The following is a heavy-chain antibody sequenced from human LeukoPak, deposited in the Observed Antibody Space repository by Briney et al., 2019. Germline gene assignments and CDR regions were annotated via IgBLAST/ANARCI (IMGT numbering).Heavy chain of an antibody. CDR3: ARFGTVGASGDAFDI. CDR2: ISFGGGHI. J-gene: IGHJ3*02. D-gene: IGHD1-26*01. CDR1: RFTFSSYS. Sequence: GGSLRLSCVASRFTFSSYSMTWVRRAPGTGLEWVSSISFGGGHIFYTDSVKGRFTIFRDDSKNSLYLGMNSLRAEDTAVYYCARFGTVGASGDAFDIWGQGTMVTVSS. V-gene: IGHV3-21*01.